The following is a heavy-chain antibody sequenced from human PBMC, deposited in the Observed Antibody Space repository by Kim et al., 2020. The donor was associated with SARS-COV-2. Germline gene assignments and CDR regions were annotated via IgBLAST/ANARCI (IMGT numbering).Heavy chain of an antibody. D-gene: IGHD3-10*01. CDR3: ARGTYLYYGSGLVDP. Sequence: PALKSRVTISVDTSKNQFSLKRSSVTAADTAVYYCARGTYLYYGSGLVDPWGQGTLVTVSS. J-gene: IGHJ5*02. V-gene: IGHV4-59*09.